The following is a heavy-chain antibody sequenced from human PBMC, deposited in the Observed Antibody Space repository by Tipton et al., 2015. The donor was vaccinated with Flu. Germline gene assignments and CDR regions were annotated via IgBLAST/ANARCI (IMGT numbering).Heavy chain of an antibody. CDR2: IYRSGPT. CDR1: GDSIGSDYY. CDR3: ARDLKWSSAYYNPFGY. V-gene: IGHV4-38-2*02. J-gene: IGHJ4*02. Sequence: TLSLTCSVSGDSIGSDYYWGWIRQPPGQGLEWIGNIYRSGPTYINPSLKSRVTLSVDRSENQFSLRLSSVTAADTAVYYCARDLKWSSAYYNPFGYWGQGTLVTVSS. D-gene: IGHD3-22*01.